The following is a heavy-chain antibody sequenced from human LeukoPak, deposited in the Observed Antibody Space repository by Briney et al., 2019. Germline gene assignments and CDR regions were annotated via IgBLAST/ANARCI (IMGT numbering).Heavy chain of an antibody. CDR2: IIPIFGTA. J-gene: IGHJ3*02. V-gene: IGHV1-69*06. CDR1: GYTFTSYD. CDR3: ARAYLHRGAFDI. Sequence: GASVKVSCKASGYTFTSYDINWVRQAPGQGLEWMGRIIPIFGTANYAQKFQGRVTITADKSTSTAYMELSSLRSEDTAVYYCARAYLHRGAFDIWGQGTMVTVSS. D-gene: IGHD1-14*01.